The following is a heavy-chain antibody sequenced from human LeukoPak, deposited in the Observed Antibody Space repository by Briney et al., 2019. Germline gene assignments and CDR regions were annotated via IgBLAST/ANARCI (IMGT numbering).Heavy chain of an antibody. V-gene: IGHV3-30-3*02. CDR1: GFTFSSCG. CDR3: ANEVVPEWSDLWFGELFDY. J-gene: IGHJ4*02. Sequence: GGSLRLSCAASGFTFSSCGVQWGRQAPGKGLEWVAVISSDGIKKYYADSVKGRFTISRDNSKSTLDLQLNSLREGDTAMYYCANEVVPEWSDLWFGELFDYWGQGTLVIVSS. D-gene: IGHD3-10*01. CDR2: ISSDGIKK.